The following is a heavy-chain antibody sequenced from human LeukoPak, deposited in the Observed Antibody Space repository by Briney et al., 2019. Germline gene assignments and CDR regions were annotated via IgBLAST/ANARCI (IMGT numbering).Heavy chain of an antibody. V-gene: IGHV4-59*01. CDR3: ARVASLGYCSGGSCYSNDY. Sequence: PSETLSLTCTVSGGSISSCYWSWIRQPPGKGLEWIGYIYYSGSTNYNPSLKSRVTISVDTSKNQFSLKLSSVTAADTAVYYCARVASLGYCSGGSCYSNDYWGQGTLVTVSS. D-gene: IGHD2-15*01. CDR1: GGSISSCY. CDR2: IYYSGST. J-gene: IGHJ4*02.